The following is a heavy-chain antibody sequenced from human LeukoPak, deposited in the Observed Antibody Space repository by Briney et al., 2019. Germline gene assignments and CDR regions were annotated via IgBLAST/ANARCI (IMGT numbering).Heavy chain of an antibody. J-gene: IGHJ4*02. CDR2: ISGSGGST. V-gene: IGHV3-23*01. CDR3: ARVGQQLAWAPVDY. CDR1: GFTFSSYA. Sequence: GGSLRLSCAASGFTFSSYAMSWVRQAPGKGLEWVSAISGSGGSTYYADSLKGRFTISRDDSQNTLYLQMNSLRAEDTAVYYCARVGQQLAWAPVDYWGQGTLVTVSS. D-gene: IGHD6-13*01.